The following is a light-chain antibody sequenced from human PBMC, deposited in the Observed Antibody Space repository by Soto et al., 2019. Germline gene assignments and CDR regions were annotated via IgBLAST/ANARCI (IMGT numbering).Light chain of an antibody. CDR1: SSDVGGYNY. V-gene: IGLV2-14*03. CDR3: SSYTTANARQIV. J-gene: IGLJ1*01. Sequence: QSALTQPASVSGSPGQSITISCTGTSSDVGGYNYVSWYQHHPGKAPKFMIYDVSNRPSGVSNRFSGAKSGNTASLTISGLQAEDEADYYCSSYTTANARQIVVGTGTKLTGL. CDR2: DVS.